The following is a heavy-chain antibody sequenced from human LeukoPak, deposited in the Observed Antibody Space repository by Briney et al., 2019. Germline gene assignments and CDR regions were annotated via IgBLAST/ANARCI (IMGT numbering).Heavy chain of an antibody. CDR2: VYYSGSI. CDR1: GRSITAGNHH. V-gene: IGHV4-39*01. CDR3: ARLNPGYVTAPHDS. Sequence: PSETLSLTCTVSGRSITAGNHHWGWIRQPPGKGLEWIGSVYYSGSIFSDTSHKSRVTISGDTSKNQFSLSLSSVTAADTAVYYCARLNPGYVTAPHDSWGQGMLVAVSS. D-gene: IGHD3-16*01. J-gene: IGHJ5*01.